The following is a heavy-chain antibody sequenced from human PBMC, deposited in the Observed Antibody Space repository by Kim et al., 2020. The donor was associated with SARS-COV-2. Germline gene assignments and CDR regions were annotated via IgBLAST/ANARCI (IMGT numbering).Heavy chain of an antibody. Sequence: ASVKVSCKASGYTFTSYDINWVRQATGQGLEWMGWMNPNSGNTGYAQKFQGRVTMTRNTSISTAYMELSSLRSEDTAVYYCARVYGFRAWYYYYMDVWGKGTTVTVSS. V-gene: IGHV1-8*01. J-gene: IGHJ6*03. D-gene: IGHD3-10*01. CDR3: ARVYGFRAWYYYYMDV. CDR2: MNPNSGNT. CDR1: GYTFTSYD.